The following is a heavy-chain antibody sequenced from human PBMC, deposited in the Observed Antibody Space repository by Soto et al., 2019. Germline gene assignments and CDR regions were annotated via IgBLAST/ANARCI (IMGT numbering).Heavy chain of an antibody. CDR2: ISYDGSNK. CDR1: GFTFSSYG. V-gene: IGHV3-30*18. J-gene: IGHJ6*02. CDR3: AKDAGTMVRGVIFLGGMDV. Sequence: QVQLVESGGGVVQPGRSLRLSCAASGFTFSSYGMHWVRQAPGKGLEWVAVISYDGSNKYYADSVKGRFTISRDNSKNTLYLQMNSLRAEDTAVYYCAKDAGTMVRGVIFLGGMDVWGQGTTVTVSS. D-gene: IGHD3-10*01.